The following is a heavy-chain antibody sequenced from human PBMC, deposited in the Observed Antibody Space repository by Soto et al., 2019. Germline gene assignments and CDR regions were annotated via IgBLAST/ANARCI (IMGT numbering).Heavy chain of an antibody. CDR1: GFTFGSYA. CDR3: AKEQSPWYSSSRYSIDAFDI. J-gene: IGHJ3*02. V-gene: IGHV3-23*01. D-gene: IGHD6-13*01. CDR2: IVGSGTST. Sequence: EGQLLESGGGLVQPGGSLRLSCAASGFTFGSYAMNWVRQAPGKGVEWVSAIVGSGTSTYYADSVKGRFTLSRDNSKNTLYLQMKSLRAEDTAAYYCAKEQSPWYSSSRYSIDAFDIWGQGTMVTVSS.